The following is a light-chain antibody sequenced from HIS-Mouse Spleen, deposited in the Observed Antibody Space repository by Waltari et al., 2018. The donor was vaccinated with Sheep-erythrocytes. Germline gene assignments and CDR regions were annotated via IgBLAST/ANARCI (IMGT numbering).Light chain of an antibody. V-gene: IGLV2-23*01. J-gene: IGLJ3*02. CDR1: SSDVGSYNL. CDR2: EGS. Sequence: QSALTQPASVSGSPGQSITISCTGTSSDVGSYNLVPWYQQHPGKAPKLMIYEGSKRPSGVSSRCSGSKSGNTASLTISGLQAEDEADYYCCSYAGSSTPWVFGGGTKLTVL. CDR3: CSYAGSSTPWV.